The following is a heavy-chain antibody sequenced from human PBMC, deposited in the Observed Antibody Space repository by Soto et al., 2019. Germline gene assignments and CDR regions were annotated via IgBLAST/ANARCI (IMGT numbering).Heavy chain of an antibody. V-gene: IGHV4-39*07. Sequence: SETLSLTCTVSGGSISSGSSYWGWIRQPPGKGLEWIGSIYYLGNTYYNPSLGGRVSISVDTSKNQFSLKLSSVTAADTAVYYCARAKQQLVRNYYYMDVWGKGTTVTVSS. CDR1: GGSISSGSSY. CDR2: IYYLGNT. J-gene: IGHJ6*03. CDR3: ARAKQQLVRNYYYMDV. D-gene: IGHD6-13*01.